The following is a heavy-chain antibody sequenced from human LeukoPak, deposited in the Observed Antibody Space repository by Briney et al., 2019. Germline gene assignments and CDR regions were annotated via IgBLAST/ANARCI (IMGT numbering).Heavy chain of an antibody. CDR2: IKQDGSDK. V-gene: IGHV3-7*01. J-gene: IGHJ4*02. CDR1: GFNFSSYW. D-gene: IGHD6-19*01. Sequence: PGGSLRLSCAASGFNFSSYWMSWVRQAPGKGLERVSNIKQDGSDKYYVDSVKGRFTISRDNAKNSLYLQMNSLRGEDTAVYYCAKYASGGWLPFDYWGQGTLVTVSS. CDR3: AKYASGGWLPFDY.